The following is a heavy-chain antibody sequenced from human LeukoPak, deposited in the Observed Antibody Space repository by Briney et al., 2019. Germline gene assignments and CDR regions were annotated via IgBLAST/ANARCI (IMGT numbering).Heavy chain of an antibody. CDR3: ARDSIAALGIFDY. CDR2: INPSGGST. J-gene: IGHJ4*02. V-gene: IGHV1-46*01. D-gene: IGHD6-6*01. CDR1: GYTFTSYY. Sequence: ASVKVSCKASGYTFTSYYMHWVRQAPGQGLEWMGIINPSGGSTSYAQKFQGRVTVTRDMSTSTVYMELSSLRSEDTAVYYCARDSIAALGIFDYWGQGTLVTVSS.